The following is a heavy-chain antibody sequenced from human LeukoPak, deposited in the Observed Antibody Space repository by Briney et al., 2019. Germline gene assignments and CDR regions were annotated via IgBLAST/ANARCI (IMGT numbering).Heavy chain of an antibody. D-gene: IGHD3-9*01. V-gene: IGHV3-7*01. CDR1: GGSINSSNYY. Sequence: PSETLSLTCTVSGGSINSSNYYWGWIRQPPGKGLEWVANIKQDGGDKAYVDSVKGRFTISRDNAKNSLYLQMNSLRAEDTAVYYCVRVKNVNADITFQYWGQGTLVTVSS. CDR2: IKQDGGDK. CDR3: VRVKNVNADITFQY. J-gene: IGHJ1*01.